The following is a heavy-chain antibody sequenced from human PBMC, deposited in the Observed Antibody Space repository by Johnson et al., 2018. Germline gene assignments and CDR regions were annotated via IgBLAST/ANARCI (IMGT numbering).Heavy chain of an antibody. V-gene: IGHV4-39*07. Sequence: QVQLQESGPGLVKXSETLSLTCTVSGGSITSSSSYWGWIRQPPGKGLEGIGSIYYSGSTYYNPSLKSRVTITGDTSKKQFSLNLSSVTAADPAVYYWAGAKDRNQYWGQGTMVTVS. D-gene: IGHD1-14*01. CDR2: IYYSGST. CDR1: GGSITSSSSY. J-gene: IGHJ3*01. CDR3: AGAKDRNQY.